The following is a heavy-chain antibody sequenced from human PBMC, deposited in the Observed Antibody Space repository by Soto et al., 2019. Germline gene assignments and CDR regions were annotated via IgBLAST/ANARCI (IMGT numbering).Heavy chain of an antibody. CDR1: GFPFSSYS. Sequence: PGGSLRLSCAASGFPFSSYSMNWVRQAPGKGLEWVSSISSSSSYIYYADSVKGRFTISRDNAKNSLYLQMNSLRAEDTAVYYCARDGLSYGPRGYFDYWGQGTLVTVSS. CDR2: ISSSSSYI. J-gene: IGHJ4*02. V-gene: IGHV3-21*01. D-gene: IGHD5-18*01. CDR3: ARDGLSYGPRGYFDY.